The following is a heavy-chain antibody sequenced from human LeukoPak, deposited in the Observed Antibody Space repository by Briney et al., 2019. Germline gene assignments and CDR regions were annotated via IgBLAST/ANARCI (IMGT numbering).Heavy chain of an antibody. CDR2: IRRCGGNS. D-gene: IGHD1-26*01. CDR1: GFTFSNYD. V-gene: IGHV3-23*01. Sequence: GGSLRLSCAASGFTFSNYDMNWVRQAPGKGMEWVSGIRRCGGNSYYAGSVKGRFTISRDDSKNTLYLQMSSLRAEDTAVYYCATRHGTYWGQGTLVTVSS. J-gene: IGHJ4*02. CDR3: ATRHGTY.